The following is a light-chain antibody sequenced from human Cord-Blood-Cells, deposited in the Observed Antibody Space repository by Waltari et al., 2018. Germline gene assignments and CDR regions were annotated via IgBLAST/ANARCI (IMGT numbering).Light chain of an antibody. Sequence: QSALTQPASVSGSPGHSITISCTGTSSDVGGYNYVSWYQQHPGKAPKLMIYDVSNRPSGVSNRFSGSKSGNTASLTISGLQAEDEADYYCSSYTSSSTWVFGTGTKVTVL. CDR3: SSYTSSSTWV. CDR2: DVS. V-gene: IGLV2-14*03. J-gene: IGLJ1*01. CDR1: SSDVGGYNY.